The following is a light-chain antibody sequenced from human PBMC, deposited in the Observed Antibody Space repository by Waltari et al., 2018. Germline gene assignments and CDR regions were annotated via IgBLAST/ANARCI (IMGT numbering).Light chain of an antibody. CDR1: QSINTW. CDR2: KAS. CDR3: QRYSGYPPT. V-gene: IGKV1-5*03. J-gene: IGKJ4*01. Sequence: DIQMTQSPSTLSASVGDRITITGRASQSINTWLAWYQQKPGKAPKLLISKASSLQSEVPSRFSGSGFGTEFTLTISSLQPDDSATYYCQRYSGYPPTFGGGTKVEIK.